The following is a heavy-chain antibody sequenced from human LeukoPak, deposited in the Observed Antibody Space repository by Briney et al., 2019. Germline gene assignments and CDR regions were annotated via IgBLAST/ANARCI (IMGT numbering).Heavy chain of an antibody. V-gene: IGHV3-21*04. CDR2: ISSSSSYI. CDR3: AKDLILAGYQPFDY. J-gene: IGHJ4*02. D-gene: IGHD3-9*01. Sequence: GGSLRLSCAASGFNLIGYWMNWVRQAPGKGLEWVSSISSSSSYIYYADSVKGRFTISRDSSMNTLYLQMNSLRAEDTAVYYCAKDLILAGYQPFDYWGQGTLVTVSS. CDR1: GFNLIGYW.